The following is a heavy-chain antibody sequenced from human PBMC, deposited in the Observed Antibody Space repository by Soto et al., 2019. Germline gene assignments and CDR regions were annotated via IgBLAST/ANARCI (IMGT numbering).Heavy chain of an antibody. CDR1: GGSISSYY. J-gene: IGHJ4*02. D-gene: IGHD1-1*01. V-gene: IGHV4-59*08. CDR3: ARRYGYSFDY. CDR2: IYYSGST. Sequence: QVQLQESGPGLVKPSETLSLTCTVSGGSISSYYWSWIRQPPGKGLEWIGYIYYSGSTNYNPSLRIRVTISVDTYKNQFYLKLSSVTAADTAVYYCARRYGYSFDYWGQGTLVTVSS.